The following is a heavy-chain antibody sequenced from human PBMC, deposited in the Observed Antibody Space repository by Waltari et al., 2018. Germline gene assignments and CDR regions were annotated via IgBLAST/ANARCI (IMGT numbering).Heavy chain of an antibody. CDR2: IYYTGST. Sequence: QVQLQESGPSLLKPSETLSLICTVSGGSISGFYWSWVRQPPGKGLAWNGYIYYTGSTNFNPSLKSRVTMSVDTSKDQFSLKLSSVTAAYTAFYYCARGGGSDWEWFDPWGQGTLVTVSA. V-gene: IGHV4-59*01. D-gene: IGHD2-21*02. J-gene: IGHJ5*02. CDR1: GGSISGFY. CDR3: ARGGGSDWEWFDP.